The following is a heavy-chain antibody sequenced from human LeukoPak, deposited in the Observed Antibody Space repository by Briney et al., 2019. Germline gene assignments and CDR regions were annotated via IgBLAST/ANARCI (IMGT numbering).Heavy chain of an antibody. J-gene: IGHJ4*02. D-gene: IGHD3-22*01. V-gene: IGHV4-61*02. CDR2: ISASGST. CDR3: AREGIVVVLFDY. Sequence: SQTLSLTCTVSGGSISSGSYYWSWIRQPAGKGLEWIGRISASGSTNYNPSLKSRVTISLDTSKNRFSLKLTSVTAADTAVYYCAREGIVVVLFDYWGQGTLVTVSS. CDR1: GGSISSGSYY.